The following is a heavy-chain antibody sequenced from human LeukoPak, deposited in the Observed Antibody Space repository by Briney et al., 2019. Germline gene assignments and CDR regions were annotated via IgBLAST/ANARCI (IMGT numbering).Heavy chain of an antibody. V-gene: IGHV3-48*02. CDR1: GFTFSSYN. D-gene: IGHD6-13*01. Sequence: PGGSLRVSCAASGFTFSSYNMNWVRQAPGKGLEWVSYITSSSTTIYYADSVQGRFTISRDNAKSSLFLQMNSLRDEDTAVYYCVTAADAGTVYWGRGTLVTVSS. CDR3: VTAADAGTVY. CDR2: ITSSSTTI. J-gene: IGHJ2*01.